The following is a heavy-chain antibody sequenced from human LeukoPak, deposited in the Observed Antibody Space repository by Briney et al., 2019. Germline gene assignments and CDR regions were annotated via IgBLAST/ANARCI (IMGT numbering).Heavy chain of an antibody. Sequence: SETLSLTCTVSGGSISSGGYYWSWIRQHPGKGLEWIGYIYYSGSTYYNPSLKSRVTISVDTSKNQFSLKLSSVTAADTAVYYCARVTLNYDFWSAHYCYYMDVWGKGTTVTVSS. V-gene: IGHV4-31*03. D-gene: IGHD3-3*01. CDR3: ARVTLNYDFWSAHYCYYMDV. CDR2: IYYSGST. CDR1: GGSISSGGYY. J-gene: IGHJ6*03.